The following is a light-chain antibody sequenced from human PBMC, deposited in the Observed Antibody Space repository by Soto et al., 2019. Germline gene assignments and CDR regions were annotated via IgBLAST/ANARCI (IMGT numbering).Light chain of an antibody. CDR2: GAS. J-gene: IGKJ1*01. CDR1: QSVSSSY. CDR3: QQYGSSRT. V-gene: IGKV3-20*01. Sequence: EIVLTQSPGTLSLSPGERATLSCRASQSVSSSYLAWYQQKPGQAPRLLIYGASSRATGIPARFSGSGSGTDFALTSGRLEPEDFAVYYCQQYGSSRTFGQGTNVEIK.